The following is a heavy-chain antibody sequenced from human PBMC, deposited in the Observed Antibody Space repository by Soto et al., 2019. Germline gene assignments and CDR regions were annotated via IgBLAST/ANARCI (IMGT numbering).Heavy chain of an antibody. D-gene: IGHD3-10*01. Sequence: QVQLVQSGAEVKKPGSSVKVSCKASGDTFSFYTINWVRQAPGLGLEWMGRVNPILSMSNYAQKFQGRVTMTADKSTSTAYMELRSLRSEDTAFYYCATSYGSVSRAFGYWGQGALVTVAS. CDR3: ATSYGSVSRAFGY. V-gene: IGHV1-69*02. J-gene: IGHJ4*02. CDR2: VNPILSMS. CDR1: GDTFSFYT.